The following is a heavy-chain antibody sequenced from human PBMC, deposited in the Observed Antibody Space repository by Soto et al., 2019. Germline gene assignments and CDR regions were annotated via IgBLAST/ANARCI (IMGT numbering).Heavy chain of an antibody. CDR2: INAGNGNT. J-gene: IGHJ4*02. CDR1: GYTLTSYA. V-gene: IGHV1-3*01. Sequence: ASVKVSCKASGYTLTSYAMHWVRQAPGQRLEWMGWINAGNGNTKYAQKFQGRVTITRDTSASTAYMELSSLRSEDTAVYYCAREEVRGVIISSPYYFDYWGQGTLVTVSS. CDR3: AREEVRGVIISSPYYFDY. D-gene: IGHD3-10*01.